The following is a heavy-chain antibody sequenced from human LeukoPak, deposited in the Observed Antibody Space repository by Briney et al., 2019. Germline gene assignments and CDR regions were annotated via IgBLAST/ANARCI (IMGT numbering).Heavy chain of an antibody. CDR3: ARQPHPRGSFDY. D-gene: IGHD3-16*01. Sequence: SETLSLTCTVSGGSISSSSYYWGWIRQPPGKGLEWIGSIYYSGSTYYNPYLKSRVTISVDTSKNQFSLKLSSVTAADTAVYYCARQPHPRGSFDYWGQGTLVTVFS. CDR2: IYYSGST. J-gene: IGHJ4*02. CDR1: GGSISSSSYY. V-gene: IGHV4-39*01.